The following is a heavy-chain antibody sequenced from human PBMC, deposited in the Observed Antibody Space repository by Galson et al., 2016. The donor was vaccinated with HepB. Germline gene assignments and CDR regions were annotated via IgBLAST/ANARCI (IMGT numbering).Heavy chain of an antibody. D-gene: IGHD2-2*01. CDR2: ISTTGGST. Sequence: SLRLSCAASGFTFGTYAINWVRQAPGKGLEWVSSISTTGGSTYYADSVKGRFTVSRDNSKNTLYLQINGLRAEDTAVYYCAKDLRSLIPATMDSWGQGTLVTVSS. CDR1: GFTFGTYA. CDR3: AKDLRSLIPATMDS. V-gene: IGHV3-23*01. J-gene: IGHJ4*02.